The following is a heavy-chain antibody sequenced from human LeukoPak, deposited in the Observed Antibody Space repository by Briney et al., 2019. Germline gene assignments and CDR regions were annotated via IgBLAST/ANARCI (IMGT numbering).Heavy chain of an antibody. CDR1: EYTFTDYY. Sequence: ASVKVSCKASEYTFTDYYIHWVRQAPGQGLQWMGWINPNGGGTIYAQKFQGRVTMTRDMSTSTVYMELSSLRSEDTALYYCARIRGYTYGWVDYWGQGTLVTVSS. V-gene: IGHV1-2*02. CDR2: INPNGGGT. CDR3: ARIRGYTYGWVDY. D-gene: IGHD5-18*01. J-gene: IGHJ4*02.